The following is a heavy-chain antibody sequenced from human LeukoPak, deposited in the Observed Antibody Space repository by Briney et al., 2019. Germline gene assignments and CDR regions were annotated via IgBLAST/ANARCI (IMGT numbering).Heavy chain of an antibody. CDR2: ITGSGRGT. D-gene: IGHD4-17*01. Sequence: GGSLTLSCTASGLTFSNYATTWVRQAPGKGLEWVSSITGSGRGTYYADSVKGRFSVSRDNSQNTVFLHMNSLRADDTALYYCSKDPNGDYVGAFDMWGPGTMVTVSS. V-gene: IGHV3-23*01. CDR1: GLTFSNYA. CDR3: SKDPNGDYVGAFDM. J-gene: IGHJ3*02.